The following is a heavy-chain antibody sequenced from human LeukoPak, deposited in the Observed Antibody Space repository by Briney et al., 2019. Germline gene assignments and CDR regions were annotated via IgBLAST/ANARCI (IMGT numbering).Heavy chain of an antibody. CDR2: ISSSGSTI. D-gene: IGHD3-22*01. J-gene: IGHJ4*02. V-gene: IGHV3-11*04. CDR3: ARDCWDYYDSSGYCIDY. Sequence: GSLRLSCAASGFTFSDYYMSWIRQAPGKGLEWVSYISSSGSTIYYADSVKGRFTISRDNAKNSLYLQMNSLRAEDTAVYDCARDCWDYYDSSGYCIDYWGQGTLVAVSS. CDR1: GFTFSDYY.